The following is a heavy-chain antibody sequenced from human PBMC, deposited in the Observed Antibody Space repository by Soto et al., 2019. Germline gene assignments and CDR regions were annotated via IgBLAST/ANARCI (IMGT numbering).Heavy chain of an antibody. J-gene: IGHJ4*02. CDR1: GGSFTSNNW. Sequence: SETLSLTCAVSGGSFTSNNWWTWVRQPPGQGLEWIGEIYRTGSTNYNPSLKSRVTISLDKSENQLSLKVTSLTAADTAVYYCASRDPGTSVDDWGQGTVVTVSS. D-gene: IGHD1-7*01. V-gene: IGHV4-4*02. CDR3: ASRDPGTSVDD. CDR2: IYRTGST.